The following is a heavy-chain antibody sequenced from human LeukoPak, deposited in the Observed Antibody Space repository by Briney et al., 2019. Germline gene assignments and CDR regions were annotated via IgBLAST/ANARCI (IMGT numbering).Heavy chain of an antibody. CDR2: ISGSGSKT. Sequence: GGTLRLSCAASGFTLSRYGMSWVRQAPGKGLEWVSSISGSGSKTYYADSVKGRFTMSRDNSKNTLYLQMNSLRAEETAVYYCARDPMYSSYWHDYWGQGTLVTVSS. D-gene: IGHD6-6*01. J-gene: IGHJ4*02. CDR1: GFTLSRYG. CDR3: ARDPMYSSYWHDY. V-gene: IGHV3-23*01.